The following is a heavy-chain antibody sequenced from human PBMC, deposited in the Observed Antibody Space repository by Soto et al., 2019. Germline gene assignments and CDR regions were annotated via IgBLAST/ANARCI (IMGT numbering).Heavy chain of an antibody. D-gene: IGHD6-13*01. J-gene: IGHJ4*02. CDR1: GYTFTSYG. Sequence: ASVKVSCKASGYTFTSYGISWVRQAPGQGLEWMGRISTYNGNTNYPQSLQGRLTMTTDTSTTTAYMELSSLRSEDTAVYYCARGFNLSGIAAAGMVYWGQGTLVTSPQ. CDR3: ARGFNLSGIAAAGMVY. CDR2: ISTYNGNT. V-gene: IGHV1-18*01.